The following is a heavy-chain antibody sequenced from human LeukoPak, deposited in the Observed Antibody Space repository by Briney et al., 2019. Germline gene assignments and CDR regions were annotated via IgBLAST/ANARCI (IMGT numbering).Heavy chain of an antibody. V-gene: IGHV1-2*04. D-gene: IGHD6-13*01. J-gene: IGHJ6*02. CDR3: ARERAAAAGTDYYYGMDV. Sequence: ASVKVSCKASGYTFTGYYMHWVRQAPGQGLEWMGWINPNSGGTNYAQKFQGWVTMTRDTSISTAYMELSRLRSDDTAVYYCARERAAAAGTDYYYGMDVWGQGTTVTVSS. CDR2: INPNSGGT. CDR1: GYTFTGYY.